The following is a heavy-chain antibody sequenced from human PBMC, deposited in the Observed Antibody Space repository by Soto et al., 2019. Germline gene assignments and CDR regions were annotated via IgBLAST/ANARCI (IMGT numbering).Heavy chain of an antibody. D-gene: IGHD3-10*01. CDR3: ARHEVVRGYRDAFDI. CDR1: GGSISSYY. V-gene: IGHV4-59*08. CDR2: IYYSGST. J-gene: IGHJ3*02. Sequence: QVQLQESGPGLVKPSETLSLTCTVSGGSISSYYWSWIRQPPGKGLEWIGYIYYSGSTNYNPSLKRRVTISVDTSKNQFSLKLSSVTAADTAVYYCARHEVVRGYRDAFDIWGQGTMVTVSS.